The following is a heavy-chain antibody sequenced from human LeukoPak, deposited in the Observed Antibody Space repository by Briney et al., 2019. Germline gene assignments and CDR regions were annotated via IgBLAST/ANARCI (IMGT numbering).Heavy chain of an antibody. D-gene: IGHD2-21*01. J-gene: IGHJ4*02. CDR3: AKELTAIPPSY. V-gene: IGHV3-74*01. CDR1: GFTFSNYW. Sequence: PGGSLRLSCAASGFTFSNYWMHWVRQAPGKGLVWVSRINSDGSSTSYADSVKGRFTISRDNSKNTLYLQMNSPRAEDTAVYYCAKELTAIPPSYWGQGTLVTVSS. CDR2: INSDGSST.